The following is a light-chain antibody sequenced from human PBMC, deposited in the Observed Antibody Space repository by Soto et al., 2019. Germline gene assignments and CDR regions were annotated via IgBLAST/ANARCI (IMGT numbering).Light chain of an antibody. CDR2: DAS. V-gene: IGKV1-9*01. CDR3: QQVNNYPLT. Sequence: DIQMTQSPSSLSASVGDRVTITCRASQDISTYLAWYQQKPGKVPKRLIYDASNLQSGVPSRFSGSGSGTEFTLTISSLQPEDFATYYCQQVNNYPLTFGGGTKVAIK. CDR1: QDISTY. J-gene: IGKJ4*01.